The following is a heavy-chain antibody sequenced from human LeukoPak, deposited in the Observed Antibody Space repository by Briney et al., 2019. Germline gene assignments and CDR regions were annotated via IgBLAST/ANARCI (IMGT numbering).Heavy chain of an antibody. Sequence: PGRSLRLSCAASGFTFDDYAMHWVRQAPGKDLEWVSGISWNSGSIGYADSVKGRFTISRDNAKNSLYLQMNSLRAEDMALYYCAKDATRRYYYYYMDVWGKGTTVTVSS. J-gene: IGHJ6*03. CDR1: GFTFDDYA. V-gene: IGHV3-9*03. CDR3: AKDATRRYYYYYMDV. CDR2: ISWNSGSI. D-gene: IGHD2-8*02.